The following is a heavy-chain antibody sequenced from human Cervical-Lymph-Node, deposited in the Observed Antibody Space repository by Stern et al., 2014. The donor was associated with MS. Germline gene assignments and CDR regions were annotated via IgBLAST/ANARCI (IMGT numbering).Heavy chain of an antibody. V-gene: IGHV4-31*03. CDR3: ARKGAIVPAAIENWFDS. Sequence: QVQLQESGPGLVKPSQTLSLTCTVSGGSISSGGYFWSWIRQHPGKGLEWIGYIYHSGRTYYNPSLKSRVTISEEYPKNQFSLNMPSVTAADTAVYYCARKGAIVPAAIENWFDSWGQGTLVTVSS. CDR2: IYHSGRT. J-gene: IGHJ5*01. D-gene: IGHD2-2*01. CDR1: GGSISSGGYF.